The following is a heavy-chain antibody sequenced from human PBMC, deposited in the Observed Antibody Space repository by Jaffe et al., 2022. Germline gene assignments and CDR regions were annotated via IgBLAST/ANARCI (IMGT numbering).Heavy chain of an antibody. V-gene: IGHV3-74*03. CDR2: ISSDASIT. J-gene: IGHJ4*02. CDR1: GFSFGSYL. Sequence: EVQLVESGGALVQPGGSLRLSCAASGFSFGSYLMYWARQAPGKGLVWVSRISSDASITTYADSVRGRFTISRDNVKNTLYLQLNSLRTDDTAVYYCAKAGGYDRFDYWGQGTLVTVSS. D-gene: IGHD5-12*01. CDR3: AKAGGYDRFDY.